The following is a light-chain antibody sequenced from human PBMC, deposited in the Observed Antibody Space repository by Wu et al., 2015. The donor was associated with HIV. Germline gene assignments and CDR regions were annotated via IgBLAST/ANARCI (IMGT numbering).Light chain of an antibody. CDR3: QQYGSSPYS. V-gene: IGKV3-20*01. CDR2: GAS. CDR1: QSVSSY. Sequence: EIVLTQSPATLSLSPGERATLSCRASQSVSSYLAWYQQKPGQPPRLLIYGASSRATGIPDRFSGSGSGTDFTLTISRLEPEDFAVYYCQQYGSSPYSFGQGTKLEIK. J-gene: IGKJ2*03.